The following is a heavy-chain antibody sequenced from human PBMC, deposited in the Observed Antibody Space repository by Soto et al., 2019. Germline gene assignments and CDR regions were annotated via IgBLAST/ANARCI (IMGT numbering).Heavy chain of an antibody. J-gene: IGHJ4*02. D-gene: IGHD6-19*01. Sequence: EVQLVESGGGLVKPGGSLRLSCAASGFTFSSYSMNWVRQAPGKGLEWVSSISSSSSYIYYADSVKGRFTISRDNAKNSLYLQMNSLRAEDTAVYYCARGLGRGMYYIAVAGILDYWGQGTLVTVSS. CDR1: GFTFSSYS. CDR3: ARGLGRGMYYIAVAGILDY. CDR2: ISSSSSYI. V-gene: IGHV3-21*01.